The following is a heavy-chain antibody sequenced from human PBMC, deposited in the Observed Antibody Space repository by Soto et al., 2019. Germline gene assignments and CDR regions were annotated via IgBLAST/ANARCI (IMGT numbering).Heavy chain of an antibody. Sequence: GASVKVSCKASECSFTSYAMHWVRQAPGQRLEWMGWINAGNGNTKYSQKFQGRVTITRDTSASTAYMELSSLRSEDTAVYYCARVIAAAVTGCFDPWGRGPWSPSPQ. J-gene: IGHJ5*02. CDR1: ECSFTSYA. V-gene: IGHV1-3*01. CDR2: INAGNGNT. D-gene: IGHD6-13*01. CDR3: ARVIAAAVTGCFDP.